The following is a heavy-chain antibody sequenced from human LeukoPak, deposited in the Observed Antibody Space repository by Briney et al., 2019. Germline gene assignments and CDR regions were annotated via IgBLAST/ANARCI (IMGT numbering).Heavy chain of an antibody. J-gene: IGHJ6*03. Sequence: PSETLSLTCTVSGGSISSSSYYWGWIRQPPGKGLEWIGSIYYSGSTYYNPSLKSRVTISVDTSKNQFSLKLSSVTAADTAVYYCARLSGSYFYFNYYYMDVWGKGTTVTVSS. D-gene: IGHD1-26*01. V-gene: IGHV4-39*07. CDR1: GGSISSSSYY. CDR3: ARLSGSYFYFNYYYMDV. CDR2: IYYSGST.